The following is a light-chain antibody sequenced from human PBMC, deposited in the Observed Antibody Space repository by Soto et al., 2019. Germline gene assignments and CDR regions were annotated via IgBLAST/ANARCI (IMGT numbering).Light chain of an antibody. CDR1: SSNIGAGYD. CDR3: QSYDSSLSGSRV. Sequence: VLTQPPSVSGAPGQRVTISCTGSSSNIGAGYDVHWYQQLPGTAPKLLIYGNTNRPSGVPDRFSGSKSGTSASLAITGLQAEDEADYYCQSYDSSLSGSRVFGGGTKLTVL. J-gene: IGLJ2*01. CDR2: GNT. V-gene: IGLV1-40*01.